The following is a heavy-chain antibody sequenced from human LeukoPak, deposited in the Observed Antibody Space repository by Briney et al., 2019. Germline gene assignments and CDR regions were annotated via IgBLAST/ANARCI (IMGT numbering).Heavy chain of an antibody. CDR3: ARVGFTMVRGVISIPRYYYGMDV. J-gene: IGHJ6*02. D-gene: IGHD3-10*01. V-gene: IGHV4-34*01. CDR2: INHSGST. CDR1: GGSISSYY. Sequence: SETLSLTCTVSGGSISSYYWSWIRQPPGKGLEWIGEINHSGSTNYNPSLKSRVTISVDTSKNQFSLKLSSVTAADTAVYYCARVGFTMVRGVISIPRYYYGMDVWGQGTTVTVSS.